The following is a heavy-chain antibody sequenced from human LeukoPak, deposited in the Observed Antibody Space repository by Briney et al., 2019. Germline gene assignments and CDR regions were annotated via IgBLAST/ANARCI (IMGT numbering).Heavy chain of an antibody. Sequence: ASVKVSCKASGYTLTSYGISGVRPAPGQGREWMGWICAYNGDTNYAQQLQGRVTMTKATSTSTAYRELSSLRPDDTSVYYGARGNVVEYYDLWSGLLEGYYMDVWGKGTTVTVSS. CDR1: GYTLTSYG. CDR2: ICAYNGDT. V-gene: IGHV1-18*01. J-gene: IGHJ6*03. D-gene: IGHD3-3*01. CDR3: ARGNVVEYYDLWSGLLEGYYMDV.